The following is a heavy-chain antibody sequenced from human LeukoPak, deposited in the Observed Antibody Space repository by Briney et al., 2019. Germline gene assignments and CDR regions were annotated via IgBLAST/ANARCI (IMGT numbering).Heavy chain of an antibody. Sequence: SETLSLTCTVSGGSISSSSYYWGWIRQPPGKGLEWIGSIYYSGSTYYNPSLKSRVTISVDTSKNQFSLKLSSVTAADTAVYYCARHEGIGDYGGLDYWGQGTLSPSPQ. D-gene: IGHD4-23*01. J-gene: IGHJ4*02. CDR1: GGSISSSSYY. CDR2: IYYSGST. V-gene: IGHV4-39*01. CDR3: ARHEGIGDYGGLDY.